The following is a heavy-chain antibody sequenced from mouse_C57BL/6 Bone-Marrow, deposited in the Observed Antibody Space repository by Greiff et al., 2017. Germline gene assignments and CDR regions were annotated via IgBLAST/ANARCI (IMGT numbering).Heavy chain of an antibody. Sequence: VQLQQPGTELVKPGASVKLSCKASGYTFTSYWMHWVKQRPGQGLEWIGNINPSNGGTNYNEKFKSKATLTVDKSSSTAYMQLSSLQSEDSAGYYCASKMGRGYFDYWGQGTTLTVSS. D-gene: IGHD4-1*01. J-gene: IGHJ2*01. CDR2: INPSNGGT. CDR3: ASKMGRGYFDY. CDR1: GYTFTSYW. V-gene: IGHV1-53*01.